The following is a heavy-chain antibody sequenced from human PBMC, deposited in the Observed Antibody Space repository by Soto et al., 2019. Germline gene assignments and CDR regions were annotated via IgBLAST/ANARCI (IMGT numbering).Heavy chain of an antibody. V-gene: IGHV4-4*03. CDR3: ARVFRGSYSDY. CDR2: IFHSGST. Sequence: LRETLSLTCAVSGGSIRSNNWWSWVRQPPGKGLEWIGEIFHSGSTNYNPSLKTRVTISVDKSKNQFSLKLSSVTAADTAVYYCARVFRGSYSDYWGQGTLVTVSS. CDR1: GGSIRSNNW. D-gene: IGHD1-26*01. J-gene: IGHJ4*02.